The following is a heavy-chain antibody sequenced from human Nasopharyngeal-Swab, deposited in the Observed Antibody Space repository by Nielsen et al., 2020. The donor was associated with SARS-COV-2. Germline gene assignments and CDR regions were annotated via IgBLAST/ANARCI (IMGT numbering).Heavy chain of an antibody. D-gene: IGHD4-17*01. CDR2: ISYDGSNK. J-gene: IGHJ6*02. CDR3: AKAPVTTVGYYYYGMDV. Sequence: GGSLRLSCAASGFTFSSYGMHWVRQAPGKGLEWVAVISYDGSNKYYADSVKGRFTISRDNSKNTLYVQMNSLRAEDTAVYYCAKAPVTTVGYYYYGMDVWGQGTTVTVSS. CDR1: GFTFSSYG. V-gene: IGHV3-30*18.